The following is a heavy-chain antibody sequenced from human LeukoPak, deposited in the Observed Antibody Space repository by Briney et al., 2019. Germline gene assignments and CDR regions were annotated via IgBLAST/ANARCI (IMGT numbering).Heavy chain of an antibody. CDR3: ATLRYSASYYADY. J-gene: IGHJ4*02. CDR1: GFTFRNYG. V-gene: IGHV3-30*03. D-gene: IGHD1-26*01. CDR2: ISYDGSNT. Sequence: GGSLRLSCAASGFTFRNYGMHCVRQAPGKGLEWVAIISYDGSNTYYAGSVKGRFTISRDNSKNTLYLRMNSLTTEDTALYYCATLRYSASYYADYWGQGTLVAVSS.